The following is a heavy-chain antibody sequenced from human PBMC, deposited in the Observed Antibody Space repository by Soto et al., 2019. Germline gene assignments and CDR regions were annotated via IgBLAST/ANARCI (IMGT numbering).Heavy chain of an antibody. CDR3: ARDGFATTVISPYYYYMDV. D-gene: IGHD4-17*01. Sequence: EVQLVESGGGLVQPGGSLRLSCAASGFTFSSYAMHWVRQAPGKGLECVSAISSNGGSTYYANSVKGRFTISRDNSKNTLYLQMGSLRAEDVALYYCARDGFATTVISPYYYYMDVWGKGTTVTVSS. CDR2: ISSNGGST. J-gene: IGHJ6*03. CDR1: GFTFSSYA. V-gene: IGHV3-64*01.